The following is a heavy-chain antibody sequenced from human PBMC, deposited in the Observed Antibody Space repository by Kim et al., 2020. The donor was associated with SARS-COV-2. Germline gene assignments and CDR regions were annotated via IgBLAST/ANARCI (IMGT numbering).Heavy chain of an antibody. J-gene: IGHJ6*02. Sequence: GGSLRLSCAASGFTFSSYGMHWVRQAPGKGLEWVAVISYDGSNKYYADSVKGRFTISRDNSKNTLYLQMNSLRAEDTAVYYCAKEEGSGYSSGWTYYYYGFDGWGQGTTVTVSS. CDR3: AKEEGSGYSSGWTYYYYGFDG. CDR1: GFTFSSYG. CDR2: ISYDGSNK. D-gene: IGHD6-19*01. V-gene: IGHV3-30*18.